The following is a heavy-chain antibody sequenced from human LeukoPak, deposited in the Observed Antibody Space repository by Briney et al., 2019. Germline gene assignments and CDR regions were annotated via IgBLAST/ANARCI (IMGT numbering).Heavy chain of an antibody. CDR3: ARDHGGTTDYYYGMDV. CDR2: IIPIFGTA. Sequence: ASVKVSCKPSGGTFSSYAISWVRQAPGQGLEWMGGIIPIFGTANYAQKFQGRVTITADESTSTAYMELSSLRSEDTAVYYCARDHGGTTDYYYGMDVWGQGTTVTVSS. V-gene: IGHV1-69*13. CDR1: GGTFSSYA. D-gene: IGHD1-7*01. J-gene: IGHJ6*02.